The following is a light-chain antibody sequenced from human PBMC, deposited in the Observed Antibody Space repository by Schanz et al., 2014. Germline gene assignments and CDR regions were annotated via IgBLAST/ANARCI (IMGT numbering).Light chain of an antibody. J-gene: IGLJ2*01. CDR3: SSYTGSNTLAV. V-gene: IGLV2-11*01. Sequence: QSALTQPRSVSGSPGQSVTISCTGTSSDVGGYNSVSWFQQHPGRAPTLMIYDVSKRPSGVSNRFSGSKSGNTASLTISGLQAEDEAYYYCSSYTGSNTLAVFGGGTKVTVL. CDR2: DVS. CDR1: SSDVGGYNS.